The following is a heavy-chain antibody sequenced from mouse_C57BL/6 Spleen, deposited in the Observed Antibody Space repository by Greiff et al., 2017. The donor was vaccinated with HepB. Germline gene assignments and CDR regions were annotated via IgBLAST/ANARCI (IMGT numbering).Heavy chain of an antibody. V-gene: IGHV1-52*01. Sequence: HVQLQQPGAELVRPGSSVKLSCKASGYTFPSYWMHWVKQRPIQGLEWIGNIDPSDSETHYNQKFKDKATLTVDQSSSTAYMQLSSLTSADSAVYYCARYGGYYLDYWGQGTTLTVSS. CDR1: GYTFPSYW. D-gene: IGHD1-1*01. CDR3: ARYGGYYLDY. CDR2: IDPSDSET. J-gene: IGHJ2*01.